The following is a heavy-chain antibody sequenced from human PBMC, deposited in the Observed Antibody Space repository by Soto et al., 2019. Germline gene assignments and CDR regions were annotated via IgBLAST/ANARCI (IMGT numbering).Heavy chain of an antibody. Sequence: QVQLQESGPGLVKPSETLSLTCTVSGGSISSYYWSWIRQPPGKGLEWIGYIYYSGSTNYNPSLXSXVXIXXDKSKNQFSLKLSSVTAADTAVYYCARRYAGNFDYWGQGTLVTVSS. J-gene: IGHJ4*02. CDR3: ARRYAGNFDY. CDR1: GGSISSYY. D-gene: IGHD2-8*01. V-gene: IGHV4-59*01. CDR2: IYYSGST.